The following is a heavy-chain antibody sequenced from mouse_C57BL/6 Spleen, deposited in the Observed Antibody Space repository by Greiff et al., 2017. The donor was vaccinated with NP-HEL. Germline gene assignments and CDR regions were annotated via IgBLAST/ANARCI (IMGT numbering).Heavy chain of an antibody. J-gene: IGHJ2*01. Sequence: EVQLQQSGAELVRPGASVKLSCTASGFNIKDDYMHWVKQRPEQGLEWIGWIDPENGDTEYASKFQGKATITADTSSNTAYLQLSSLTSEDTAVYYCTTPKYYGRKGLFDYWGQGTTLTVSS. CDR3: TTPKYYGRKGLFDY. D-gene: IGHD1-1*01. V-gene: IGHV14-4*01. CDR2: IDPENGDT. CDR1: GFNIKDDY.